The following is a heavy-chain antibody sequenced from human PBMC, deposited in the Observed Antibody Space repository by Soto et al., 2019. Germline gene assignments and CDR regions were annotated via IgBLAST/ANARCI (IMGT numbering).Heavy chain of an antibody. CDR3: AILLGYCTNGVCPRRLDDYYGMDV. CDR1: GGTFSSYA. V-gene: IGHV1-69*13. Sequence: SVKVSCKASGGTFSSYAISWVRQAPGQGLEWMGGIIPIFGTANYAQKFQGRVTITADESTSTAYMELSSLRSEDTAVYYCAILLGYCTNGVCPRRLDDYYGMDVWGQGTTVTVSS. D-gene: IGHD2-8*01. J-gene: IGHJ6*02. CDR2: IIPIFGTA.